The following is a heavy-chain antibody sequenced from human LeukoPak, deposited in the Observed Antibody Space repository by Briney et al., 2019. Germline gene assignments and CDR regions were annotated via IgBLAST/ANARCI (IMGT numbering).Heavy chain of an antibody. D-gene: IGHD2-21*01. CDR3: ARNALAYCGGDCYSYFDY. V-gene: IGHV3-30-3*01. J-gene: IGHJ4*02. Sequence: GGSLRLSCAASGFTFGSYAMHWVRQAPGKGLEWVAVISYDGSNKYHADSVKGRFTISRDNSKNTLYLQMNSLRAEDTAVYYCARNALAYCGGDCYSYFDYWGQGTLVTVSS. CDR1: GFTFGSYA. CDR2: ISYDGSNK.